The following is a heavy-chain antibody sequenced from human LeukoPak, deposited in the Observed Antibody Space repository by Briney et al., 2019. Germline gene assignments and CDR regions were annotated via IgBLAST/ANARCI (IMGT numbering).Heavy chain of an antibody. CDR3: ARDRSLGIIDY. V-gene: IGHV4-59*01. J-gene: IGHJ4*02. Sequence: SETLSLTCIVSGDSISSYYWSWIRQPPGKGLEWIGYIYYSGGTNYNPSLKSRVTISVDASKNHFSLKLSSVTAADTAVYYCARDRSLGIIDYWGQGTLVTVSS. CDR1: GDSISSYY. CDR2: IYYSGGT. D-gene: IGHD3-16*01.